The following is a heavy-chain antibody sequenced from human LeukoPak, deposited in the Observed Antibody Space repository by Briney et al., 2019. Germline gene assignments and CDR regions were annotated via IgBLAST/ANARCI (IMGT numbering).Heavy chain of an antibody. CDR1: GGSISSYY. Sequence: SETLSLTCTVSGGSISSYYWGWIRQPPGKGLEWIGYIYHSGSTKYNPSLKSRVTISVDTSKNQFSLKLSSVTAADTAVYYCARDSSGWYFDWFDPWGQGTLVTVSS. J-gene: IGHJ5*02. CDR3: ARDSSGWYFDWFDP. D-gene: IGHD6-19*01. CDR2: IYHSGST. V-gene: IGHV4-59*12.